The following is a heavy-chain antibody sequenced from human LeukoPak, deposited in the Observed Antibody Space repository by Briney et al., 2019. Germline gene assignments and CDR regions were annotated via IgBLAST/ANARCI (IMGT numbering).Heavy chain of an antibody. CDR3: ARGRDWGSSIDY. V-gene: IGHV1-2*02. J-gene: IGHJ4*02. D-gene: IGHD7-27*01. CDR2: INPNSGGT. CDR1: GYTFTGYY. Sequence: GASVKVSCKASGYTFTGYYMHWVRQAPGQGLEWMGWINPNSGGTNYQGRVTMTRDTSISTAYMELSRLRSDDTAVYYCARGRDWGSSIDYWGQGTLVTVSS.